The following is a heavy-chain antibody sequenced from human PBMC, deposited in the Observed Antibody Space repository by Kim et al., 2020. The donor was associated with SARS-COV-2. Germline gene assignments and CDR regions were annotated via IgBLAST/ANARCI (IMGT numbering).Heavy chain of an antibody. J-gene: IGHJ4*02. CDR3: ARLGSGTYGPLDY. Sequence: GGSLRLSCTPSGFTFSNYGMHWVRQYPGKGLEWVAIIWSDGSKKYYRDSVKGRFTISKDNSKNSLYLQMNSLRAEDTAMYYCARLGSGTYGPLDYWGQGGLVTVSS. CDR2: IWSDGSKK. CDR1: GFTFSNYG. D-gene: IGHD3-10*01. V-gene: IGHV3-33*01.